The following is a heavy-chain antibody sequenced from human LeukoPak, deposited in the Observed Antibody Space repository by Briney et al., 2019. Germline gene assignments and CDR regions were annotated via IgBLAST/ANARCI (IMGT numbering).Heavy chain of an antibody. CDR1: GGSFTNYY. CDR2: FHYSGAA. Sequence: SETLSLTCTVSGGSFTNYYWRWIRQPPGKGLEWIGYFHYSGAAYYIPSLRSRVTISVDTSKNQFSLKVSSVTAADTAVYYCARSSATYHEGFDYWGQGTLVTVSS. CDR3: ARSSATYHEGFDY. J-gene: IGHJ4*02. V-gene: IGHV4-59*08. D-gene: IGHD1-14*01.